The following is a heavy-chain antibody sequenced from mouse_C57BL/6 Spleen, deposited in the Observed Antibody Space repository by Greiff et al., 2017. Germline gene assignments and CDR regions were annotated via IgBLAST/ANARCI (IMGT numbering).Heavy chain of an antibody. J-gene: IGHJ3*01. CDR2: INPNNGGT. D-gene: IGHD2-3*01. CDR3: ARQGYDGYYEGWFAY. V-gene: IGHV1-26*01. CDR1: GYTFTDYY. Sequence: VQLQQSGPELVKPGASVKISCKASGYTFTDYYMNWVKQSHGKSLEWIGDINPNNGGTSYNQKFKGKATLTVDKSSSTAYMELRSLTSEDSAVYYCARQGYDGYYEGWFAYWGQGTLVTVSA.